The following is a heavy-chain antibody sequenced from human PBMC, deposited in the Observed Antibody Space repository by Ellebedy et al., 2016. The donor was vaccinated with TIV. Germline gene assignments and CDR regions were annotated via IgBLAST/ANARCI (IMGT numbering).Heavy chain of an antibody. V-gene: IGHV3-53*04. CDR3: AKDHPSFGWPVFHY. J-gene: IGHJ4*02. CDR1: GFTVSSNY. CDR2: IYSGGST. D-gene: IGHD6-19*01. Sequence: GESLKISXAASGFTVSSNYMSWVRQAPGKGLEWVSVIYSGGSTYYADSVKGRFTFSRHNSKNTLYLQLNSLRAEDTAVYYCAKDHPSFGWPVFHYWGQGTLVSVSS.